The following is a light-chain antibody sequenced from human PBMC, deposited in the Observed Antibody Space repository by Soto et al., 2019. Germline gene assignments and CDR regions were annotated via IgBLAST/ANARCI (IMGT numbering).Light chain of an antibody. CDR3: QQRSNL. J-gene: IGKJ3*01. V-gene: IGKV3-11*01. CDR1: QSVSSY. CDR2: DAS. Sequence: EIVLTQSPATLSLSPGERATLSCRASQSVSSYLAWYQQKPGQAPRLLIYDASNRATGIPARFSGSGSGTDFTLTISSLEPEDFAVYYCQQRSNLFGPGTKVDMK.